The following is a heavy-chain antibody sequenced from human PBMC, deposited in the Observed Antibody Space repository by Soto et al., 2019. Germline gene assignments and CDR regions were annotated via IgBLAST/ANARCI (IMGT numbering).Heavy chain of an antibody. CDR2: IIPMLAAP. CDR3: ARVGPPSPSVIWFFDL. CDR1: GGSFRTYA. Sequence: QGQLVQSGAEVKKPGSSVKVSCKASGGSFRTYAINWVPQAPGQGLEWMGGIIPMLAAPTYAQKFQGRLTITADESTTTVYMELSSLTSEDTAVYYCARVGPPSPSVIWFFDLWGRGTLVTVSS. J-gene: IGHJ2*01. V-gene: IGHV1-69*01. D-gene: IGHD2-21*01.